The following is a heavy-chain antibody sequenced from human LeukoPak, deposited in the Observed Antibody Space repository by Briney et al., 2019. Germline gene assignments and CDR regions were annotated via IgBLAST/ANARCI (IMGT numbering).Heavy chain of an antibody. CDR2: IYYSGST. CDR1: GGSISSYY. Sequence: SETLSLTCTVSGGSISSYYWSWIRQPPGKGLEWIGYIYYSGSTNYNPSLKSRVTISVDTSKNQFSLKLSSVTAADTAVYYCARRGYYGSGITFDPWGQGTLVTVSS. CDR3: ARRGYYGSGITFDP. V-gene: IGHV4-59*08. D-gene: IGHD3-10*01. J-gene: IGHJ5*02.